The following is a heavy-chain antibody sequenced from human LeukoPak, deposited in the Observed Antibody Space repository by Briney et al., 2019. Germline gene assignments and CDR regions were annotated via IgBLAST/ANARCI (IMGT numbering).Heavy chain of an antibody. D-gene: IGHD2-21*02. CDR3: ARSPYCGGDCYSWPYYFDY. V-gene: IGHV4-39*07. CDR1: APSLSSSSYY. J-gene: IGHJ4*02. CDR2: IYFSGST. Sequence: SENLSLTCTVSAPSLSSSSYYCGWIREPPGKGLEWIGSIYFSGSTYYNPSLKSRVTISVDTSKNQFSLKLSSVTAADTAVYYCARSPYCGGDCYSWPYYFDYWGQGTLVTVSS.